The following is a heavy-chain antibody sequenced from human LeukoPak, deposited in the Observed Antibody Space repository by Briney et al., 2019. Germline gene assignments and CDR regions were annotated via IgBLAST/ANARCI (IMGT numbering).Heavy chain of an antibody. V-gene: IGHV3-74*01. D-gene: IGHD2-15*01. CDR1: GFSISTYW. CDR3: ARDGGASTPYDY. CDR2: INPDGSTT. J-gene: IGHJ4*02. Sequence: GGSLRLSCAASGFSISTYWIHWVRQAPGKGLVWASRINPDGSTTYYAVSVNGRFIISRDNAKSTVYLQMNSLTAEDTAVYYCARDGGASTPYDYWGQGTLVTVSS.